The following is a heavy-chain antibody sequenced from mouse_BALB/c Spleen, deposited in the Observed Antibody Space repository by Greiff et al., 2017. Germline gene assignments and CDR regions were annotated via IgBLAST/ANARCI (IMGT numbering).Heavy chain of an antibody. CDR3: ARNYYYGSTPFAY. D-gene: IGHD1-1*01. J-gene: IGHJ3*01. V-gene: IGHV1-63*02. CDR1: GYTFTNYW. Sequence: QVHVKQSGAELVRPGTSVKISCKASGYTFTNYWLGWVKQRPGHGLEWIGDIYPGGGYTNYNEKFKGKATLTADTSSSTAYMQLSSLTSEDSAVYFCARNYYYGSTPFAYWGQGTLVTVSA. CDR2: IYPGGGYT.